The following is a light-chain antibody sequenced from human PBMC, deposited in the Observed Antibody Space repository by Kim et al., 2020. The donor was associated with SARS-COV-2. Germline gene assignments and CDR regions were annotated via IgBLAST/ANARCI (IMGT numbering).Light chain of an antibody. CDR1: NNGSKS. V-gene: IGLV3-21*04. CDR2: YGS. Sequence: PGKTARRSRGRRNNGSKSMHGYQQKPDKAPVLVIYYGSDRRSGIPERFAGSNSGNAATLTISRVEAGDGAYYYCQVWDSSSDHVVFGGGTQLTVL. CDR3: QVWDSSSDHVV. J-gene: IGLJ2*01.